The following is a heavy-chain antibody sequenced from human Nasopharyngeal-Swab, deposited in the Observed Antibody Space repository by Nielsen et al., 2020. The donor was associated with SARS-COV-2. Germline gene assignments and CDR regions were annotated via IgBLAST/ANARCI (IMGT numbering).Heavy chain of an antibody. CDR3: ARDRIAVAGPTPDY. V-gene: IGHV3-11*05. D-gene: IGHD6-19*01. Sequence: GESLKISCAASGFTFSDYYMSWIRQAPGKGPEWVSYISSSSSYTNYADSVKGRFTISRDNAKNSLYLQMNSLRAEDTAVYYCARDRIAVAGPTPDYWGQGTLVTVSS. CDR2: ISSSSSYT. CDR1: GFTFSDYY. J-gene: IGHJ4*02.